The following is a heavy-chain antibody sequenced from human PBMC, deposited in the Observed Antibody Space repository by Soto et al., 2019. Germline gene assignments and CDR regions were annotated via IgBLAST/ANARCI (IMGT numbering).Heavy chain of an antibody. D-gene: IGHD3-16*01. Sequence: QVQLEESGPGLVKPSETLSLICSVSGVSMRNSYCTWIRQSAGKGLEWIGRISTSGNTNYNPSLNSRLTMSVDTSKNQVSLKLTSVTAADTAVYYCARGGGVPALGDPWGQGTLVTVSS. CDR2: ISTSGNT. V-gene: IGHV4-4*07. CDR1: GVSMRNSY. CDR3: ARGGGVPALGDP. J-gene: IGHJ5*02.